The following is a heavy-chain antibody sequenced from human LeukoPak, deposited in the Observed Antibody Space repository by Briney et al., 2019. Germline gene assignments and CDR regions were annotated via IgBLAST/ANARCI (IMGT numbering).Heavy chain of an antibody. J-gene: IGHJ4*02. D-gene: IGHD3-22*01. CDR2: INHSGST. CDR1: GGSFSGYY. V-gene: IGHV4-34*01. CDR3: ARGRAVVITRGFNY. Sequence: SETLSLTCAVYGGSFSGYYWSWIRQPPGKGLEWIGEINHSGSTNYNPSLKSRVTISVDTSKNQFSLKLSSVTAADTAVYYCARGRAVVITRGFNYWGQGTLVTVSS.